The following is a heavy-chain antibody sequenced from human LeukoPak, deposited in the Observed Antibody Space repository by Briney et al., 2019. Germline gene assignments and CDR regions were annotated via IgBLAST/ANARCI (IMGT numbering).Heavy chain of an antibody. Sequence: PGGSLRLSCAVSGLTFNNYAMSWVRQAPGKGLEWVSAISKSGDHTYYAASAKGRFTIYRDNSKNTQYLQMNSLRAEDTAVYYCATSWGPDTSAFRWGRDGMDVWGQGTPVTVSS. CDR3: ATSWGPDTSAFRWGRDGMDV. J-gene: IGHJ6*02. D-gene: IGHD3-16*01. CDR1: GLTFNNYA. V-gene: IGHV3-23*01. CDR2: ISKSGDHT.